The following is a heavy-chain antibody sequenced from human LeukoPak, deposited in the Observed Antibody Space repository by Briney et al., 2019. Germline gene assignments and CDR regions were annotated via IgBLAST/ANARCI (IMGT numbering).Heavy chain of an antibody. CDR2: ISSSGDST. Sequence: GGSLRLSCAASGFTFSSYAMSWVRQAPGKGLEWVSGISSSGDSTYYADSVRGRFTISRDNSKNTLYLQMNSLRAEDTAVYYCAKDRDLFDYWGQGTLVSVSS. J-gene: IGHJ4*02. V-gene: IGHV3-23*01. CDR3: AKDRDLFDY. CDR1: GFTFSSYA.